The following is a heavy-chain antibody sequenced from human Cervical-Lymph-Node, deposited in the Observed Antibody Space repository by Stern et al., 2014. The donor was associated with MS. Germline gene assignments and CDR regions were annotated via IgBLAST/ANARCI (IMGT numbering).Heavy chain of an antibody. J-gene: IGHJ6*02. Sequence: QEQLVQSGAEVKKPGSSVKVSCHTSGGTFNVYAINWLRQAPGQGLEWMGGIIPIIGIANYAQKFQGRVTITADESTRTSSMQLSSLTSNDTAVYYCARDGRHTNNYGLDVWGQGTTVTVSS. CDR3: ARDGRHTNNYGLDV. CDR1: GGTFNVYA. CDR2: IIPIIGIA. V-gene: IGHV1-69*01.